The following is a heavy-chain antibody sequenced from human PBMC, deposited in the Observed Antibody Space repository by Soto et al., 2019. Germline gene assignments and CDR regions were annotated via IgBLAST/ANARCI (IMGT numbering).Heavy chain of an antibody. J-gene: IGHJ5*02. V-gene: IGHV4-4*07. CDR2: IYATGTT. CDR3: VRDGTKTLRDWFDP. CDR1: GGSVISGFY. Sequence: PSETLSLTCTVSGGSVISGFYWSWIRKSAGKGLEWIGRIYATGTTDYNPSLKSRVMTSVDTSKKQFSLKLRSVTAADTAVYYCVRDGTKTLRDWFDPWGQGISVTVSS. D-gene: IGHD1-1*01.